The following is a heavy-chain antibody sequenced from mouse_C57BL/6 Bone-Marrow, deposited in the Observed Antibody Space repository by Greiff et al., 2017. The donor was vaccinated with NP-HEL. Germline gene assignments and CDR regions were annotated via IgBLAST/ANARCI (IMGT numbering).Heavy chain of an antibody. CDR2: ISYDGSN. J-gene: IGHJ2*01. CDR1: GYSITSGYY. Sequence: EVHLVESGPGLVKPSQSLSLTCSVTGYSITSGYYWNWIRQFPGNKLEWMGYISYDGSNNYNPSLKNRISITRDTSKNQFFLKLNSVTTEDTATYYCARDGYYVFDYWGQGTTLTVSS. CDR3: ARDGYYVFDY. V-gene: IGHV3-6*01. D-gene: IGHD2-3*01.